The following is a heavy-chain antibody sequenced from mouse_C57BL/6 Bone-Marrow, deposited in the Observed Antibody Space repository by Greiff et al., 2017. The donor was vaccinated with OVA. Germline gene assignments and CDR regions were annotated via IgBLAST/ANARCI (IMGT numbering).Heavy chain of an antibody. CDR1: GYTFTSYW. J-gene: IGHJ1*03. CDR2: IDPSDSYT. V-gene: IGHV1-69*01. CDR3: AIWYFDV. Sequence: QVQLQQPGAELVMPGASVKLSCKASGYTFTSYWMHWVKQRPGQGLEWIGEIDPSDSYTNYNQKFKGKSTLTVDKSSSTAYMQLRSLTSEDSAVYYCAIWYFDVWGTGTTVTVSS.